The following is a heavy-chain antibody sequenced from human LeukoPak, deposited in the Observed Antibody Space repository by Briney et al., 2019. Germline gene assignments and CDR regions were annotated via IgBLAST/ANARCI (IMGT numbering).Heavy chain of an antibody. V-gene: IGHV3-13*01. Sequence: GGSLRLSCAASGFTFSSYDMHWVRQATGKGLEWVSAIGTAGDTYYPGSVKGRSTISRENAKNSLYLQMNSLRAEDTAVYYCARAPGIAVAGTVYYGMDVWGQGTTVTVSS. CDR1: GFTFSSYD. D-gene: IGHD6-19*01. CDR3: ARAPGIAVAGTVYYGMDV. J-gene: IGHJ6*02. CDR2: IGTAGDT.